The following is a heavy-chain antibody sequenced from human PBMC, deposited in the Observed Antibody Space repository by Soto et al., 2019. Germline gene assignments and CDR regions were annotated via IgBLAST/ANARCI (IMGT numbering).Heavy chain of an antibody. J-gene: IGHJ4*02. V-gene: IGHV3-66*01. D-gene: IGHD3-10*01. CDR1: GLTVSSNY. Sequence: PGGSLRLSCAASGLTVSSNYISWVRQAPGKGLEWFSVIYSGGSTYYPDSVKGRFTISRDNSKNTLYLQMNSLRAEYTAVYYCARDDGSGSYYNDDYWGQGT. CDR3: ARDDGSGSYYNDDY. CDR2: IYSGGST.